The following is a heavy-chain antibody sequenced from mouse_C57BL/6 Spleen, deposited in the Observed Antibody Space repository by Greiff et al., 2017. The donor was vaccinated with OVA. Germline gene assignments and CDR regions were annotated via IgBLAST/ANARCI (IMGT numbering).Heavy chain of an antibody. V-gene: IGHV2-5*01. Sequence: VKLVESGPGLVQPSQSLSITCTVSGFSLTSYGVHWVRQSPGKGLEWLGVIWRGGSTDYNAAFMSRLSITKDNSKSQVFFKMNSLQADDTAIYYCAKSYDSFYAMDYWGQGTSVTVSS. D-gene: IGHD2-4*01. CDR3: AKSYDSFYAMDY. J-gene: IGHJ4*01. CDR1: GFSLTSYG. CDR2: IWRGGST.